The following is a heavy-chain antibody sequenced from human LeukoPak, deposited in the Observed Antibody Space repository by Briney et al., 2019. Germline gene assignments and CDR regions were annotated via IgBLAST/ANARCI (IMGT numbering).Heavy chain of an antibody. D-gene: IGHD3-10*01. Sequence: PGGSLRLSCAASGFAFSRHGIHWVRQAPGKGLEWVAFIPYDGSNKFYADSVMGRFTISRDNSKNTLYLQMNSLRAEDTALYYCAKGVGGSANYYYMDVWGKGTTVTVSS. V-gene: IGHV3-30*02. CDR3: AKGVGGSANYYYMDV. CDR2: IPYDGSNK. J-gene: IGHJ6*03. CDR1: GFAFSRHG.